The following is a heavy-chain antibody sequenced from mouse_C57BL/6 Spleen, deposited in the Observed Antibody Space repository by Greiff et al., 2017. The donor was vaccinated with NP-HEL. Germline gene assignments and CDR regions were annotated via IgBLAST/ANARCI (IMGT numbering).Heavy chain of an antibody. CDR3: AIRRRDYSNYRAMDY. V-gene: IGHV1-74*01. CDR2: IHPSDSDT. D-gene: IGHD2-5*01. CDR1: GYTFTSYW. J-gene: IGHJ4*01. Sequence: QVQLKQPGAELVKPGASVKVSCKASGYTFTSYWMHWVKQRPGQGLEWIGRIHPSDSDTNYNQKFKGKATLTVDKSSSTAYMQLSSLTSEDSAVYYCAIRRRDYSNYRAMDYWGQGTSVTVSS.